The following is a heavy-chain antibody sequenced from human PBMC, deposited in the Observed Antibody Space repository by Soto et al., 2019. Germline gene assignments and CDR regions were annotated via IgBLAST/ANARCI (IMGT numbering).Heavy chain of an antibody. CDR1: GYTFASHA. D-gene: IGHD2-2*01. Sequence: QVQLVQSGAEVKKPGASVKVSCKASGYTFASHAMHWVRQAPGQRLEWMGWINSGNGDTKYSQKFQGRVTITRDTSASTAYMELGCLRSEDTAVYYCATSQYCSSTTCYLAYWGQGTLVTVSS. CDR2: INSGNGDT. CDR3: ATSQYCSSTTCYLAY. V-gene: IGHV1-3*01. J-gene: IGHJ4*02.